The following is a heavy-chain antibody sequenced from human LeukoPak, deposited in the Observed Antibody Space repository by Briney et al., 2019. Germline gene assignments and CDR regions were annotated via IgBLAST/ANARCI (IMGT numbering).Heavy chain of an antibody. CDR3: ARLYLSDSSSWYGGLYYFDY. D-gene: IGHD6-13*01. CDR1: GGSISSSSYY. CDR2: IYYSGST. Sequence: SETLSLTCTVSGGSISSSSYYWGWIRQPPGKGLEWIGSIYYSGSTYYNPSLKSRVTISVDTSKNQFSLKLSPVTAADTAVYYCARLYLSDSSSWYGGLYYFDYWGQGTLVTVSS. V-gene: IGHV4-39*01. J-gene: IGHJ4*02.